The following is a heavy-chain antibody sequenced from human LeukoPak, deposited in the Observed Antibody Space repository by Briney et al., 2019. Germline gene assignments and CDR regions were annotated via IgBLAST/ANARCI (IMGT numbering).Heavy chain of an antibody. CDR2: ISYDGSNK. CDR3: AKDGVTIFGVVIPEGYFQH. Sequence: GGSLRLSCAASGFTFSSYAMHWVRQAPGKGLEWVAVISYDGSNKYYADSVKGRFTISRDNSKNTLYLQMNSLRAEDTAVYYCAKDGVTIFGVVIPEGYFQHWGQGTLVTVSS. J-gene: IGHJ1*01. V-gene: IGHV3-30-3*01. D-gene: IGHD3-3*01. CDR1: GFTFSSYA.